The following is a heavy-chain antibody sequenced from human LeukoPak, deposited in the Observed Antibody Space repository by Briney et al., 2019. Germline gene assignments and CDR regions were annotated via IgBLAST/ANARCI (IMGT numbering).Heavy chain of an antibody. CDR1: GYTFTGYY. CDR2: INPNSGGT. V-gene: IGHV1-2*02. CDR3: ALGHSSGWAYYFDY. J-gene: IGHJ4*02. D-gene: IGHD6-19*01. Sequence: ASVTVSCKASGYTFTGYYIHWVRQAPGQGLEYMGWINPNSGGTNYAQKFQDRVTLTRDTSISTAYMELSSLRSDDTAMFYCALGHSSGWAYYFDYWGQGTLVTVSS.